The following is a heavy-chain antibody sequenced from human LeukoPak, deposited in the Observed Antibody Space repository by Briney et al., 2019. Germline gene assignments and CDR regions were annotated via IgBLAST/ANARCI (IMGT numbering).Heavy chain of an antibody. CDR2: ISSSSLYI. J-gene: IGHJ4*02. Sequence: GGSLRLSCAASGFTFSSYSMNWVRQAPGKGLQWVSSISSSSLYIYYADSVKGRFTISRDNAKNSLYLQMNSLRADDTAVYYCASSRGYYYGCRALELRPSPIDWGQGTLVTVSS. CDR3: ASSRGYYYGCRALELRPSPID. D-gene: IGHD5-18*01. CDR1: GFTFSSYS. V-gene: IGHV3-21*01.